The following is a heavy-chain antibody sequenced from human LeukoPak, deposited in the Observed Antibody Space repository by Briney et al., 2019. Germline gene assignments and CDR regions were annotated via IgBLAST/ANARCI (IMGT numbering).Heavy chain of an antibody. CDR3: ARVPVV. J-gene: IGHJ4*02. Sequence: SETLSLTCTVSGGSISSGSCHWGWIRQKPGKGLEWIGYIYYTGSTDYNPSLKSRVTISVDTSKNQFSLRLTSVTAADTAVYYCARVPVVWGQGTLVTVSS. V-gene: IGHV4-31*03. D-gene: IGHD2-2*01. CDR1: GGSISSGSCH. CDR2: IYYTGST.